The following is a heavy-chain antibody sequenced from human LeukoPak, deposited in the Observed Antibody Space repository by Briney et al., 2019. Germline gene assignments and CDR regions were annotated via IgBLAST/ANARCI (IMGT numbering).Heavy chain of an antibody. J-gene: IGHJ5*02. CDR2: IYYSEST. D-gene: IGHD4-17*01. CDR1: GGSISSSSYY. Sequence: SETLSLTCTVSGGSISSSSYYWGWIRQPPGKGLEWIGSIYYSESTYYNPSLKSRVTISVDTSKNQFSLKLSSVTAADTAVYYCASQDYGDYRVGNWFDPWGQGTLVTVSS. V-gene: IGHV4-39*07. CDR3: ASQDYGDYRVGNWFDP.